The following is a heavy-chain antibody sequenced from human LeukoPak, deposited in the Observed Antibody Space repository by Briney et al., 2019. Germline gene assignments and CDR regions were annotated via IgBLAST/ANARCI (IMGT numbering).Heavy chain of an antibody. Sequence: ASETLSLTCTVSGGSISSSSYYWGWIRQPPGKGLEWIGSIYYSGSTYYNPSLKSRVTISVDTSKNQFSLKLSSVTAADTAVYYCARHYSYDEYYYYYYMDVWGKGTTVTVSS. D-gene: IGHD5-18*01. V-gene: IGHV4-39*01. CDR2: IYYSGST. CDR3: ARHYSYDEYYYYYYMDV. J-gene: IGHJ6*03. CDR1: GGSISSSSYY.